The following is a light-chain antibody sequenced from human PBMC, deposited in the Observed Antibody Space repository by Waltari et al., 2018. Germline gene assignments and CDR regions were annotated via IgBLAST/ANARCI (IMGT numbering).Light chain of an antibody. CDR1: SSDVGGYNY. CDR3: CSYGGSSWV. J-gene: IGLJ3*02. CDR2: DVT. V-gene: IGLV2-11*01. Sequence: QSALTQPRSVSGSPGQSVTISCTGTSSDVGGYNYVSWYQHLPVKAPKLIIYDVTKWPSGVPDRFSGSKSGNTASLTISGLLGEDEADYYCCSYGGSSWVFGGGTKLTVL.